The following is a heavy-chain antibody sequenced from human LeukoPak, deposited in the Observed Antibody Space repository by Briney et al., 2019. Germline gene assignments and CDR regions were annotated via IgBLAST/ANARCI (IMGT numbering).Heavy chain of an antibody. CDR3: ARESRYSGSYGGADY. CDR2: ISAYNGNT. J-gene: IGHJ4*02. V-gene: IGHV1-18*01. CDR1: GYTFTSYG. Sequence: ASVKVSCKASGYTFTSYGISWVRQAPGQGLEWMGWISAYNGNTNYAQKLQGRVTMTTDTSTSTAYMELSSLRSEDTAVYYCARESRYSGSYGGADYWGQGTLVTVSS. D-gene: IGHD1-26*01.